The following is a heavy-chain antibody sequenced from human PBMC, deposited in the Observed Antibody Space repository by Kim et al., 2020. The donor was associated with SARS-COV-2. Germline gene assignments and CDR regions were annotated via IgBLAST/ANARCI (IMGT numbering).Heavy chain of an antibody. J-gene: IGHJ3*02. CDR3: AKDATVTTGHDAFDI. D-gene: IGHD4-17*01. CDR2: ISWNSGSI. V-gene: IGHV3-9*01. CDR1: GFTFDDYA. Sequence: GGSLRLSCAASGFTFDDYAMHWVRQAPGKGLEWVSGISWNSGSIGYADSVKGRFTISRDNAKNSLYLQMNSLRAEETALYYCAKDATVTTGHDAFDIWG.